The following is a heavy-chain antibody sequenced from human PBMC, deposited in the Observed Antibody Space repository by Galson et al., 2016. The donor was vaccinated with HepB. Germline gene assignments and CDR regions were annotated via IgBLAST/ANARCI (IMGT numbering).Heavy chain of an antibody. J-gene: IGHJ4*02. CDR3: TKEDWWRFDY. V-gene: IGHV3-7*03. Sequence: SLRLSCAASGLSFSGYFMTWVRQASGKGLESVAKIKPDGSETFYVDSVRGRFSISRDNARNLLYLQMNNLRAEDTAVYYCTKEDWWRFDYWGQGTLVTVSS. CDR1: GLSFSGYF. CDR2: IKPDGSET. D-gene: IGHD2-8*02.